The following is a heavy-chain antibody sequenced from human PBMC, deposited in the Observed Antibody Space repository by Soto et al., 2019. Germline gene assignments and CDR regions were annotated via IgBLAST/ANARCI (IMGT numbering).Heavy chain of an antibody. V-gene: IGHV4-59*08. CDR1: GGSISSYY. Sequence: SETLSLTCTVSGGSISSYYWSWIRQPPGKGLEWIGYIYYSGSTNYNPSLKSRVTISVDTSKNQFSLKLSSVTAADTAVYYCARHRKKEVYCSSTSCYQGNWFDPWGQGTLVTVSS. CDR3: ARHRKKEVYCSSTSCYQGNWFDP. CDR2: IYYSGST. D-gene: IGHD2-2*01. J-gene: IGHJ5*02.